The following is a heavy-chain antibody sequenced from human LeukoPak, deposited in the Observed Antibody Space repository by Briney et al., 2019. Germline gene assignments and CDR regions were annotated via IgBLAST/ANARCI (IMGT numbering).Heavy chain of an antibody. Sequence: GGSLRLSCAASGFTFDDYAMHWVRQAPGKGLEWVSGISWNSGSIGYADSVKGRFTISRDNAKNSLYLQMNSLRAEDTALYYCAKVRYNWNDEAFDYWGQGTLVTVSS. V-gene: IGHV3-9*01. J-gene: IGHJ4*02. CDR3: AKVRYNWNDEAFDY. CDR1: GFTFDDYA. CDR2: ISWNSGSI. D-gene: IGHD1-1*01.